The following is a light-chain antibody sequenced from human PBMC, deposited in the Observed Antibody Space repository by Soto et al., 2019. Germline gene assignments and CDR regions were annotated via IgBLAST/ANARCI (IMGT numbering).Light chain of an antibody. CDR1: SSDVGGYNY. CDR2: DVS. Sequence: QSALTPPASVSGSPGQSITISCTGTSSDVGGYNYVSWYQQHPGKAPKLMIYDVSNRPSGVSNRFSGSKSGNTASLTISGLQAEDEADYYCSSYTSSSTPVFGTGTKLTVL. CDR3: SSYTSSSTPV. J-gene: IGLJ1*01. V-gene: IGLV2-14*01.